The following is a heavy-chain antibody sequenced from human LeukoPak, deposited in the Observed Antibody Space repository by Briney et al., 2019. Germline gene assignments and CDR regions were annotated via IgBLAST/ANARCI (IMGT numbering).Heavy chain of an antibody. Sequence: ASVKVSCKASGYTFTSYGISWVRQAPGQGLEWMGWISAYNGNTNYTQKLQGRVTMATDTSTSTAYMELRSLRSDDTAVYYCAISGYDPGVLAGWGQGTLVTVSS. CDR1: GYTFTSYG. V-gene: IGHV1-18*01. D-gene: IGHD5-12*01. CDR3: AISGYDPGVLAG. J-gene: IGHJ4*02. CDR2: ISAYNGNT.